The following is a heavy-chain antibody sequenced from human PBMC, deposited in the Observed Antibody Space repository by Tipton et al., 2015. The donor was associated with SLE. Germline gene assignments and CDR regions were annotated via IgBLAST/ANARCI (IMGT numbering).Heavy chain of an antibody. V-gene: IGHV4-61*02. D-gene: IGHD5-24*01. CDR1: AASISSGDFY. CDR2: ISTSGTP. CDR3: ARAEMTTEGSVFYYYVDV. J-gene: IGHJ6*03. Sequence: TLSLTCTVSAASISSGDFYWSWIRQPAGKGLEWIGRISTSGTPNYNPSLKSRVTMSIDTSKNQFSLKLSSVTAADTAVYCCARAEMTTEGSVFYYYVDVWGKGTTVTVSS.